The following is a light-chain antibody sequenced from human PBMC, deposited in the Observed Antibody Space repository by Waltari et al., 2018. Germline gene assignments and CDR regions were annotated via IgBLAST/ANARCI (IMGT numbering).Light chain of an antibody. J-gene: IGLJ3*02. CDR1: SSDVGGYNY. V-gene: IGLV2-8*01. Sequence: QSALTQPPSASGSLGQSVTISCTGTSSDVGGYNYVSWYQHHPGKGPKLLIYEVTNRPSGVLDRVSGSRSGNTASLTVSGLQAEDESDYYCTSYTGSNLVFGGGTKLTVL. CDR3: TSYTGSNLV. CDR2: EVT.